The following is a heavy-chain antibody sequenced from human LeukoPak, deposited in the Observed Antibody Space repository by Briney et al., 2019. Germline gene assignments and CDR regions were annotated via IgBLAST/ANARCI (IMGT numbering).Heavy chain of an antibody. V-gene: IGHV1-69*04. J-gene: IGHJ5*02. CDR3: ARGPIKPLRGFVSWFDP. CDR1: GGTFSSYA. CDR2: IIPILGIA. D-gene: IGHD1-14*01. Sequence: WASVKVSCKASGGTFSSYAISWVRQAPGQGLEWMGRIIPILGIANYAQKFQGRVTITRNTSISTAYMELSSLRSEDTAVYYCARGPIKPLRGFVSWFDPWGQGTLVTVSS.